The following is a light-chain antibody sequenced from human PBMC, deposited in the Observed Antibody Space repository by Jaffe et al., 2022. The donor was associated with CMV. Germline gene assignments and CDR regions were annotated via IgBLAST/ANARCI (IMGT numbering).Light chain of an antibody. CDR3: CSYAGSFTFEV. V-gene: IGLV2-11*01. Sequence: QSALTQPRSVSGSPGQSVTISCTGTSSDVGGYSSVSWYQYHPGKAPKLMIYDVSKRPSGVPDRFSGSKSDNTASLTISGLLAEDEADYYCCSYAGSFTFEVFGGGTKLTV. J-gene: IGLJ2*01. CDR1: SSDVGGYSS. CDR2: DVS.